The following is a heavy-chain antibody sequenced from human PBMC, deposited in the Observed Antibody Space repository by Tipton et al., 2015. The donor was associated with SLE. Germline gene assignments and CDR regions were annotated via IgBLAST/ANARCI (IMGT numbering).Heavy chain of an antibody. J-gene: IGHJ3*02. Sequence: SLRLSCAASGFTFSSYGMHWVRQAPGKGLEWVAVILYDGSNKYYADSVKGRFTISRDNSKNTLYLQMNSLRAEDTAVYYCAKDHQAVTTPDAFDIWGQGTMFTVSS. D-gene: IGHD4-17*01. CDR2: ILYDGSNK. CDR3: AKDHQAVTTPDAFDI. CDR1: GFTFSSYG. V-gene: IGHV3-33*06.